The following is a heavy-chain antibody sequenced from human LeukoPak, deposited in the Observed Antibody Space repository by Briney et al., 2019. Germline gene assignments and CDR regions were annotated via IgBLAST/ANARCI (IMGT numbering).Heavy chain of an antibody. V-gene: IGHV4-59*12. CDR1: GGSISIYY. CDR2: IYYSGST. J-gene: IGHJ4*02. CDR3: ARVAHYGDYFDY. Sequence: SETLSLTCTVSGGSISIYYWSWIRHPPGKGLEWIGYIYYSGSTYYNPSLKSRVTISVDTSNNQFSLKLSSVTAADTAVYYCARVAHYGDYFDYWGQGTLVTVSS. D-gene: IGHD4-17*01.